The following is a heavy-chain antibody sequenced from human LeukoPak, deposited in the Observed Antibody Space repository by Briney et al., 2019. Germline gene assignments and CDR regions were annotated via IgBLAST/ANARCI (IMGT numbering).Heavy chain of an antibody. CDR3: ARESAKFSSSWYRDAFDI. J-gene: IGHJ3*02. CDR1: GGSISSGSYY. D-gene: IGHD6-13*01. Sequence: SSQTLSLTCTVSGGSISSGSYYWSWIRQPAGKGLEWTGRIYTSGSTNYNPSLKSRVTISVDTSKNQFSLKLSSVTAADTAVYYCARESAKFSSSWYRDAFDIWGQGTMVTVSS. V-gene: IGHV4-61*02. CDR2: IYTSGST.